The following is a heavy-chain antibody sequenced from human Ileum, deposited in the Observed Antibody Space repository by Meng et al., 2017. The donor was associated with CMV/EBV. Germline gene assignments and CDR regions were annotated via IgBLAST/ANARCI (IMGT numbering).Heavy chain of an antibody. D-gene: IGHD3-10*01. CDR1: GFTFDDYG. CDR2: INWNGGST. Sequence: GESLKISCAASGFTFDDYGMSWVRQAPGKGLEWVSGINWNGGSTGYADSVKGRFTISRDNAKNSLYLQMNSLRAEDTALYYCARVGDSPYYYCGMDVWGQGTTVTVSS. V-gene: IGHV3-20*04. J-gene: IGHJ6*02. CDR3: ARVGDSPYYYCGMDV.